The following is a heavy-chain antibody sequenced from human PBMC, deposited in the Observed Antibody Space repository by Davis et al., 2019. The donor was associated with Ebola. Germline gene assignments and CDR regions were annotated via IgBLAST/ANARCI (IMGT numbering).Heavy chain of an antibody. Sequence: GSLRLSCTVAGGSISTSYWSWIRQPPGKGLEWIGYIYYSGATNYNPSLKGRVTISVDTSKNQFSLKLNSVTAADTAVYYCARLEFCSTASCPFDPWGQGTLVTVSS. D-gene: IGHD2-2*01. CDR3: ARLEFCSTASCPFDP. CDR1: GGSISTSY. V-gene: IGHV4-59*01. CDR2: IYYSGAT. J-gene: IGHJ5*02.